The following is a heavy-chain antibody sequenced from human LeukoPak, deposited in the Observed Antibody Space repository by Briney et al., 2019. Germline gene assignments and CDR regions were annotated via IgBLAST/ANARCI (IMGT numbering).Heavy chain of an antibody. CDR2: ISSSGSTI. V-gene: IGHV3-48*03. D-gene: IGHD6-13*01. Sequence: GGSLRLSCAASGFTFSSYEMNWVRQAPGKGLEWVSYISSSGSTIYYADSVKGRFTISRDNAKNSLYLQMNSLRAEDTAVYYCARLYSSSWYSAFDIWGQGTMVTVSS. J-gene: IGHJ3*02. CDR3: ARLYSSSWYSAFDI. CDR1: GFTFSSYE.